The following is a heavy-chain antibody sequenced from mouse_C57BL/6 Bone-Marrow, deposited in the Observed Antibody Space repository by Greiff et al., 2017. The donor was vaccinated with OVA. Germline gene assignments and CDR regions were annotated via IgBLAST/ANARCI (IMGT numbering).Heavy chain of an antibody. D-gene: IGHD2-2*01. CDR3: ARAGWLRHYYAMDY. CDR2: IDPEDGET. V-gene: IGHV14-2*01. CDR1: GFNIKDYY. Sequence: EVQLQQSGAELVKPGASVKLSCTASGFNIKDYYMHWVKQRTEQGLEWIGRIDPEDGETKYAPKFQGKATITADPSSNTAYLQLSSLTSEDTAVYYGARAGWLRHYYAMDYGGQGTSGTGAS. J-gene: IGHJ4*01.